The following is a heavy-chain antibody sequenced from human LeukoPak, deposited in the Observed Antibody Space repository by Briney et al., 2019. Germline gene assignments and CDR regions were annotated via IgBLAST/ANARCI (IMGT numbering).Heavy chain of an antibody. CDR3: ARGYSRYFDY. CDR1: GFTFSNYD. Sequence: PGGSLRLSCAASGFTFSNYDMNWVRQAPGRGLEWASYISNSRSTIYYADSVKGRFTISRDNAKNSLYLQMNSLRAEDTAVYYYARGYSRYFDYCGQ. V-gene: IGHV3-48*04. CDR2: ISNSRSTI. J-gene: IGHJ4*02. D-gene: IGHD6-13*01.